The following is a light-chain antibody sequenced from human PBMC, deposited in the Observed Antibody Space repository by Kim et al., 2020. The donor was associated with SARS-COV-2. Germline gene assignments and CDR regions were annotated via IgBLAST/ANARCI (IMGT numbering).Light chain of an antibody. J-gene: IGLJ1*01. V-gene: IGLV3-1*01. CDR1: KLGDKY. CDR2: RDN. Sequence: VSPGQTASITCSGEKLGDKYASWYQQKPDQSPVVVIFRDNRRPSGIPERFSGSNSGNTATLTISGTQAMDEADYYCQAWDSSIYVFGTGTKVTVL. CDR3: QAWDSSIYV.